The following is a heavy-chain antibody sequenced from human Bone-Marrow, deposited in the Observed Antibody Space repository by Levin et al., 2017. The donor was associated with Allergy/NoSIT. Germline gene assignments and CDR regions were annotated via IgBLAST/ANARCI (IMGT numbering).Heavy chain of an antibody. Sequence: ASVKVSCKGSGYSFTSYWIAWVRQMPGRGLEWMGMIYPGDSDTRYSPSFQGQVAISADRSTNTAYVQWSSLKASDSAMYYCARGYYHYWGLDVWGQGTTVTVSS. J-gene: IGHJ6*02. CDR2: IYPGDSDT. CDR3: ARGYYHYWGLDV. V-gene: IGHV5-51*06. CDR1: GYSFTSYW.